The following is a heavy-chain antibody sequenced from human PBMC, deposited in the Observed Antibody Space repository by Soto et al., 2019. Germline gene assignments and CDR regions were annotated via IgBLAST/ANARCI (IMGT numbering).Heavy chain of an antibody. Sequence: EVQLLESGGGLVQPGGSLRLSCAASGFTFSSYAMSWVRQAPRKGLEWVSAISGSGGSTYYADSVKGRFTISRDDSKNTLYLQMNSLRAEDTAVYYCARMDGSGSYYLDYWGQGTLVTVSS. CDR3: ARMDGSGSYYLDY. V-gene: IGHV3-23*01. J-gene: IGHJ4*02. CDR2: ISGSGGST. D-gene: IGHD3-10*01. CDR1: GFTFSSYA.